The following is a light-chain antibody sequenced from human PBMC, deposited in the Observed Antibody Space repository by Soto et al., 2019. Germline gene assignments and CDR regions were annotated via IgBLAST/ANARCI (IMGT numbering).Light chain of an antibody. CDR2: GVS. J-gene: IGLJ1*01. Sequence: QSVLTQPASVSGSPGQSITISCTGTSSDFGAYNYVSWYQQHPGEAPKLMIFGVSNRPSGVSNRFSGSKSGNTASLTISGLQAEDEADYYCSSFSSSSTRYLLGTGTKVTVL. CDR3: SSFSSSSTRYL. V-gene: IGLV2-14*01. CDR1: SSDFGAYNY.